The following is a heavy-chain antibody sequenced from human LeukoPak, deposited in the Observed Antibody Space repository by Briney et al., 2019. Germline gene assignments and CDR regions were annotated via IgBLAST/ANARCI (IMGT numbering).Heavy chain of an antibody. J-gene: IGHJ4*02. V-gene: IGHV4-31*03. CDR3: ARGTTDGYSYGRFDY. D-gene: IGHD5-18*01. CDR1: GGSISSGGFY. CDR2: IYYSGTT. Sequence: SETLSLTCNVSGGSISSGGFYWIWIRQHPGKGLEWLGYIYYSGTTYYNPFQESRATFSVDTSNNQFSLQLRPVTAADAGLYYCARGTTDGYSYGRFDYGGQGTLVTVSS.